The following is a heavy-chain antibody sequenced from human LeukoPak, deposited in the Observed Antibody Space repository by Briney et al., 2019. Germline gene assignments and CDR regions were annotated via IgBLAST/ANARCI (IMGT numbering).Heavy chain of an antibody. CDR3: MRDPRTTKNAFDI. J-gene: IGHJ3*02. Sequence: GASVKVSYKASGYTFTDYYMHWVRQAPGQGLQWMGWINPNSGGTNYAQKFQGRVTMTRDTSINTAYMDLNWLTSDDTAVYYCMRDPRTTKNAFDIWGQGTMVTVSS. CDR2: INPNSGGT. CDR1: GYTFTDYY. D-gene: IGHD4-11*01. V-gene: IGHV1-2*02.